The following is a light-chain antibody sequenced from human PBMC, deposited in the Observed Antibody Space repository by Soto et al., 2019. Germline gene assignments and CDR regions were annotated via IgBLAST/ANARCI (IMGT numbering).Light chain of an antibody. V-gene: IGKV1-5*03. Sequence: VPLTQSTSTLSASVGARVTLTCRASQSISIWLAWYQQKPGKAPKILIYKASSLESGVPSRFSGSGSGTEFTLTISSLQPDDFATYYCQQYSTYTPRTFGQGSKVDI. CDR2: KAS. CDR3: QQYSTYTPRT. CDR1: QSISIW. J-gene: IGKJ1*01.